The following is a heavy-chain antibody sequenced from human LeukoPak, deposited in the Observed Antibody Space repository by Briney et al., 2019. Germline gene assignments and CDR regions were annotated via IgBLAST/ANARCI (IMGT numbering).Heavy chain of an antibody. Sequence: SETLSLTCTVSGGSISSYYWSWIRQPDGKGLEWIGRIYTSGSTNYNPSLKSRVTMSVDTSKNQFSLKLSSVTAADTAVYYCASTTYSSSWFYYYYYGMDVWGQGTTVTVSS. V-gene: IGHV4-4*07. J-gene: IGHJ6*02. D-gene: IGHD6-13*01. CDR3: ASTTYSSSWFYYYYYGMDV. CDR2: IYTSGST. CDR1: GGSISSYY.